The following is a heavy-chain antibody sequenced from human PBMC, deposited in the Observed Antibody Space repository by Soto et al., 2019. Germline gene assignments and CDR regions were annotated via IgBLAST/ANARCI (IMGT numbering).Heavy chain of an antibody. J-gene: IGHJ6*02. V-gene: IGHV3-30*18. CDR2: ISYDGSNK. CDR3: AKGRSYYYYYGVDV. CDR1: GFTFSTYG. Sequence: GGSLRLSCAASGFTFSTYGMHWVRQAPGKGLEWVAVISYDGSNKYYADSVKGRFTISRDNSKNTLYLQVNSLRAEDTALYYCAKGRSYYYYYGVDVWGQGTTVTVSS.